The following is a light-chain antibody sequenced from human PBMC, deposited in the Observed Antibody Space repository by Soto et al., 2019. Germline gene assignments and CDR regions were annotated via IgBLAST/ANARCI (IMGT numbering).Light chain of an antibody. Sequence: DIVLTQSPGTLSLSPGERATLSCRASQSVSSKYLAWYQQKPGQPPRVLIYGASSRATGIPDRFSGSGSGTDFTLTISRLEPEDFGVYYCQQFGSSIPHTFGQGTKLEIK. CDR3: QQFGSSIPHT. CDR1: QSVSSKY. V-gene: IGKV3-20*01. J-gene: IGKJ2*01. CDR2: GAS.